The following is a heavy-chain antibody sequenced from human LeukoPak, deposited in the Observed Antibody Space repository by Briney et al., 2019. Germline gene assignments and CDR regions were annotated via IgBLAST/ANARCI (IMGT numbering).Heavy chain of an antibody. Sequence: SETLSLTCTVSGGSMRTHHRIWIRQTPGKGLDWIGYVFDSGRTKVNPSLTSRVTLSTDTSKNQLSLRLSSVTAADTAVYYCTTIKRGYIFGYFDFWGQGILVTVSS. CDR2: VFDSGRT. V-gene: IGHV4-59*11. J-gene: IGHJ4*02. D-gene: IGHD5-18*01. CDR1: GGSMRTHH. CDR3: TTIKRGYIFGYFDF.